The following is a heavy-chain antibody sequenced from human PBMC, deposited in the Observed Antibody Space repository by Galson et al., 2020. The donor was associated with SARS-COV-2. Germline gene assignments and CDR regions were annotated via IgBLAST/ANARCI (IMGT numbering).Heavy chain of an antibody. Sequence: GESLKISCAASGFTISTYGMHWVRQAPGKGLEWVAVISYDGSNKYYADSVKGRFTISRDNSKNTLYLQMNSLRPDDTAVYYCANGHSNFDFNSRNFFGAFEIWGQGSMVTVSA. D-gene: IGHD3-9*01. CDR1: GFTISTYG. CDR3: ANGHSNFDFNSRNFFGAFEI. J-gene: IGHJ3*02. V-gene: IGHV3-30*18. CDR2: ISYDGSNK.